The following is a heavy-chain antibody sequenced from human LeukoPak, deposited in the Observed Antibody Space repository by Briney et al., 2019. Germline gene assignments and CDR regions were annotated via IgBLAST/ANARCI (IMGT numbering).Heavy chain of an antibody. D-gene: IGHD2-2*01. J-gene: IGHJ4*02. CDR3: AREAPAHDF. V-gene: IGHV3-7*01. CDR2: IKEDGTEK. CDR1: GFTFSRYW. Sequence: PGGSLRLSCTTSGFTFSRYWMSWVRRAPGKGPEWVANIKEDGTEKYYVDSVKGRFTISRDNVKNSLYLQMNNLRDDDTAVYYCAREAPAHDFWGQGTLVTVSS.